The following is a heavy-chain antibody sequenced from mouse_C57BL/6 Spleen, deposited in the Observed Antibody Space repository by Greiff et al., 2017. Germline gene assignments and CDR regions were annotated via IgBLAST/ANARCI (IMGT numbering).Heavy chain of an antibody. CDR3: ARSRGTYYDYDNFDY. J-gene: IGHJ2*01. CDR1: GYAFSSYW. D-gene: IGHD2-4*01. Sequence: QVHVKQSGAELVKPGASVKISCKASGYAFSSYWMNWVKQRPGKGLEWIGQIYPGDGDTNYNGKFKGKATLTADKSSSTAYMQLSSLTSEDSAVYFCARSRGTYYDYDNFDYWGQGTTLTVSS. V-gene: IGHV1-80*01. CDR2: IYPGDGDT.